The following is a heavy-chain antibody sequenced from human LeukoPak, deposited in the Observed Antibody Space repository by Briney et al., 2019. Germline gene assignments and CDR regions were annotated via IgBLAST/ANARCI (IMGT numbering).Heavy chain of an antibody. D-gene: IGHD6-13*01. V-gene: IGHV3-23*01. CDR2: ISGSGDSI. J-gene: IGHJ4*02. CDR1: GFTFSSYA. Sequence: GGSLRLSCAASGFTFSSYAMSWVRQAPGKGLEWVPAISGSGDSIYQADSVKGRFTISRDNSKSTLYLRMNSLRAEDTAVYYCARHRIAAAGPDYWGQGTLVTVSS. CDR3: ARHRIAAAGPDY.